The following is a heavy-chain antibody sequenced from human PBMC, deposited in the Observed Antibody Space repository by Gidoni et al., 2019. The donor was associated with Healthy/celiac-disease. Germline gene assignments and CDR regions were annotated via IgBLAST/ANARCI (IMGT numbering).Heavy chain of an antibody. CDR1: GFSLSTSGMC. CDR2: IDWDDDK. Sequence: TGVKPTQTLTLTCTFSGFSLSTSGMCVSWIRQPPGKALEWLALIDWDDDKYYSTSLKTRLTISKDTSTNQVVLTMTNMDPVDTATYYCARMGIGDIAAAGTTYYYYYGMDVWGQGTTVTVSS. CDR3: ARMGIGDIAAAGTTYYYYYGMDV. V-gene: IGHV2-70*01. D-gene: IGHD6-13*01. J-gene: IGHJ6*02.